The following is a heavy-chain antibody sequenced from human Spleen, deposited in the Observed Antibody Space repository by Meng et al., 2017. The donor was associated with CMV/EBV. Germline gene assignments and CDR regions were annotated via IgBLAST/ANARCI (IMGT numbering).Heavy chain of an antibody. CDR3: ARVKLAADGTCFEY. CDR1: GFTFSSYA. D-gene: IGHD6-13*01. Sequence: GGSLRLSCAASGFTFSSYAMSWVRQAPGKGLEWVSAISTSGGSTFYADSVKGRFPISRDNSKNTLYLQMNSLRAEDTAVYYCARVKLAADGTCFEYWGQGTLVTVSS. CDR2: ISTSGGST. V-gene: IGHV3-23*01. J-gene: IGHJ4*02.